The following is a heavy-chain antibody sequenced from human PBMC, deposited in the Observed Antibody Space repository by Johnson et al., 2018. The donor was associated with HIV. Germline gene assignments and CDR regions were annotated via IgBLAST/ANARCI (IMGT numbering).Heavy chain of an antibody. D-gene: IGHD3-22*01. CDR1: GFTFSYYG. CDR2: ISYAGSDK. Sequence: QVQLVESGGGVVRPGGSLRLSCAASGFTFSYYGIHWVRQAPGKGLEWVAVISYAGSDKYYSDSVKGRFTISRDNAKNTLYLQMNSLRAEDTAVYSCARESGWGHDAFDIWGQGTMVIVSS. CDR3: ARESGWGHDAFDI. V-gene: IGHV3-30*03. J-gene: IGHJ3*02.